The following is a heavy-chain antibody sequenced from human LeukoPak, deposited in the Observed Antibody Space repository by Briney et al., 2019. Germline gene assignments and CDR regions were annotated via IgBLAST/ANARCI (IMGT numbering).Heavy chain of an antibody. CDR1: GFTFSSYA. CDR2: ISGSGGST. Sequence: GGSLRLSCAASGFTFSSYAMSWVRQAPGKGLEWVSAISGSGGSTYYADSVKGRFTITRDNSKNTLYLQMNSLRAEDTAVYYCARDRSGDFDYWGQGTLVTVSS. J-gene: IGHJ4*02. CDR3: ARDRSGDFDY. D-gene: IGHD2-15*01. V-gene: IGHV3-23*01.